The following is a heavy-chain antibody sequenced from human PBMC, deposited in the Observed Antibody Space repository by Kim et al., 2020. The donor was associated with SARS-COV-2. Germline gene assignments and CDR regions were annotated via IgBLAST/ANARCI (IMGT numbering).Heavy chain of an antibody. D-gene: IGHD6-19*01. CDR2: INPNSGGT. Sequence: ASVKVSCKASGYTFTGYYMHWVRQAPGQGLEWMGWINPNSGGTNYAQKFQGRVTMTRDTSISTAYMELSRLRSDDTAVYYCARGLGQWLVRETFDPWGQGTLVTVSS. J-gene: IGHJ5*02. V-gene: IGHV1-2*02. CDR3: ARGLGQWLVRETFDP. CDR1: GYTFTGYY.